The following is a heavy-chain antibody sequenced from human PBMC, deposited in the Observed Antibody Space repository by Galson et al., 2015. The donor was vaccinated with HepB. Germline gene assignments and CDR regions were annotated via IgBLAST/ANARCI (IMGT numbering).Heavy chain of an antibody. V-gene: IGHV3-7*03. Sequence: FLRHSHGAAEFSLSRAWQGCVGQAAGKGLEWEANIKQDGGEKYYVDSVRGRFTITRDNAKNSLSLQMNSLRAEDTAVYYCARVYSSGWSGAPSYYYFLYMDFWGKGTTVTVSS. J-gene: IGHJ6*03. D-gene: IGHD6-19*01. CDR1: EFSLSRAW. CDR2: IKQDGGEK. CDR3: ARVYSSGWSGAPSYYYFLYMDF.